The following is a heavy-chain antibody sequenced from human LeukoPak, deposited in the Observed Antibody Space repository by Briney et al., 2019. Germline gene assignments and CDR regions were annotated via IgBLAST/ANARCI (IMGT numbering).Heavy chain of an antibody. V-gene: IGHV3-23*01. CDR2: ISGSGGST. CDR3: AKGLEQWSPYYYYGMDV. Sequence: GGSLRLSCAASGFTFSSYAMSWVRQAPGKGLEWVSAISGSGGSTYYADSVKGRFTISRDNSKNTLYLQMNSLRAEDTAVYYCAKGLEQWSPYYYYGMDVWGQGTTVTVSS. D-gene: IGHD6-19*01. J-gene: IGHJ6*02. CDR1: GFTFSSYA.